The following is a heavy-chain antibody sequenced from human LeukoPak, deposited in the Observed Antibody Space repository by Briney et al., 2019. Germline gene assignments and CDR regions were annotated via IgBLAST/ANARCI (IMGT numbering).Heavy chain of an antibody. CDR3: ARMEQLWLLFDY. D-gene: IGHD5-18*01. CDR2: IYSGGST. V-gene: IGHV3-66*01. CDR1: GFTVSSNY. J-gene: IGHJ4*02. Sequence: GGSLRLSCAASGFTVSSNYMSWVRQAPGKGLEWVSVIYSGGSTYYADSVKGRFTISRDNSKNTLYLQMNSLRAEDTAVYYCARMEQLWLLFDYWGQGTLVTVSS.